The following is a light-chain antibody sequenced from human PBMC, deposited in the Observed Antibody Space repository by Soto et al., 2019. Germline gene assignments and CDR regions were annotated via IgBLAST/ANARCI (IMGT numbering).Light chain of an antibody. CDR2: DAY. Sequence: DIQMTQSPSTLSASVGDRVTITCRASQNINNWLAWLQQRPGQAPKLLISDAYNLESGVPSMFAGSGFGTDFTLTISNLQPEDSATYYCQQCDSYWTFGQGTKLEI. J-gene: IGKJ2*01. V-gene: IGKV1-5*01. CDR1: QNINNW. CDR3: QQCDSYWT.